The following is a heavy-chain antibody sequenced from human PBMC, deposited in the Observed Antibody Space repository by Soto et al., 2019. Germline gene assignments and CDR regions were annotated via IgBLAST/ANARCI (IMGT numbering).Heavy chain of an antibody. CDR1: GYTFTSYG. D-gene: IGHD6-6*01. CDR3: ARDRGTGIAARRYNWFDP. Sequence: QVQLVQSGAEVKKPGASVKVSCKASGYTFTSYGISWVRQAPGQGLEWMGWISAYNGNTNYAQKLQGRVTMTTDTSTSTANMELRSLRSDDTAVYYCARDRGTGIAARRYNWFDPWGQGTLVTVSS. CDR2: ISAYNGNT. V-gene: IGHV1-18*04. J-gene: IGHJ5*02.